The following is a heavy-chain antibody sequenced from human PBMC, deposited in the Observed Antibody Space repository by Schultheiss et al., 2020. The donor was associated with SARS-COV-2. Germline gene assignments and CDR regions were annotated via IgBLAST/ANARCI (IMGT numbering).Heavy chain of an antibody. J-gene: IGHJ4*02. D-gene: IGHD3-3*01. CDR3: ARDKNDYTFWSGHKDY. V-gene: IGHV3-21*01. CDR1: GFVFSSYG. Sequence: GGSLRLSCAASGFVFSSYGMHWVRQAPGKGLEWVSSISSSSSYVYYADAVKGRFTISRDNAKNSLHLQLNSLRAEDTAVYYCARDKNDYTFWSGHKDYWGQGTLVTVSS. CDR2: ISSSSSYV.